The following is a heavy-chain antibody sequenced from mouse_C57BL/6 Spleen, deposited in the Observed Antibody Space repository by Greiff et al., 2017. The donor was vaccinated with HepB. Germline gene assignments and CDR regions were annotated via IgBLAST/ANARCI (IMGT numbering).Heavy chain of an antibody. CDR2: ISSGGSYT. Sequence: EVMLVESGGDLVKPGGSLKLSCAASGFTFSSYGMSWVRQTPDKRLEWVATISSGGSYTYYPDSVKGRFTISRDNAKNTLYLQMSSLKSEDTAMYYCARPVLRYWYFDVWGTGTTVTVSS. D-gene: IGHD1-1*01. CDR3: ARPVLRYWYFDV. CDR1: GFTFSSYG. V-gene: IGHV5-6*01. J-gene: IGHJ1*03.